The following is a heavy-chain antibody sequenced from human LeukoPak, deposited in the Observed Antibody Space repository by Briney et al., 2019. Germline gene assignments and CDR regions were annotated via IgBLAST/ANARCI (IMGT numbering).Heavy chain of an antibody. CDR3: ARHFRNDSEVYKGGYSYGYFAFDI. D-gene: IGHD5-18*01. J-gene: IGHJ3*02. CDR2: IYTGDSDT. CDR1: GYSFTSYW. Sequence: GESLKISCKGSGYSFTSYWIGWVRQQPGKGLEWMGIIYTGDSDTRYSPSFQGQVTISADKSISTAYLQWSSLKASDTAMYYCARHFRNDSEVYKGGYSYGYFAFDIWGQGTMVTVSS. V-gene: IGHV5-51*01.